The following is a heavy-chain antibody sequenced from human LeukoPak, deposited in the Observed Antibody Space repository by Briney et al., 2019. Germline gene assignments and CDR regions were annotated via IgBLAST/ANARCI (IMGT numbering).Heavy chain of an antibody. D-gene: IGHD6-13*01. Sequence: GGSLRLSCAASGLTFSNYAMSWVRQAPGKGLEWVSGISDSGGSTYYADSVKGRFTISRDNSKNTLSLQTNSLRAEDTAIYYCAKARGYSSSSSFDSWGQGTLVTVSS. V-gene: IGHV3-23*01. CDR2: ISDSGGST. J-gene: IGHJ4*02. CDR3: AKARGYSSSSSFDS. CDR1: GLTFSNYA.